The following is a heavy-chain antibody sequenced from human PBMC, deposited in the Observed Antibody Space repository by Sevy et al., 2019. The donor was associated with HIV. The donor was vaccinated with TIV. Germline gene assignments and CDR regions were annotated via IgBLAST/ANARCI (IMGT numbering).Heavy chain of an antibody. CDR2: INSNNNGT. CDR1: GYTFTDYF. J-gene: IGHJ6*02. CDR3: ARDGGYCSPSSCYLGYYAMDV. D-gene: IGHD2-15*01. V-gene: IGHV1-2*02. Sequence: ASVKVSCKASGYTFTDYFMHWVRQAPGQGLEWMGWINSNNNGTNYAQKFQGRVTMTRDTSINTAYMELRGLRYDDTAVYYCARDGGYCSPSSCYLGYYAMDVWAKGPRPPSP.